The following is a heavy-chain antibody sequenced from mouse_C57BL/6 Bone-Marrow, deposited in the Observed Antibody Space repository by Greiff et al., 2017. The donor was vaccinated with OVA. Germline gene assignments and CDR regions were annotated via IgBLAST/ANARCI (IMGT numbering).Heavy chain of an antibody. CDR2: IWRGGST. V-gene: IGHV2-5*01. D-gene: IGHD4-1*02. J-gene: IGHJ4*01. CDR3: AKEVSNWDGGYAMDY. CDR1: GFSLTSYG. Sequence: QVQLKESGPGLVQPSQSLSITCTVSGFSLTSYGVHWVRQSPGKGLEWLGVIWRGGSTDYNAAFMSRLSITKDNSKSQVFFKMNSLQADDTAIYYCAKEVSNWDGGYAMDYWGQGTSVTVSS.